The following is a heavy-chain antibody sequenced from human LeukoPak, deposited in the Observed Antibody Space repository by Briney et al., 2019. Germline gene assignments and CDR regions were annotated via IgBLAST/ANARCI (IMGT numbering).Heavy chain of an antibody. J-gene: IGHJ6*02. CDR1: GGSISSSSYY. CDR3: ARLLVGVNSGGGYYYYYGMDV. CDR2: IYYSGST. D-gene: IGHD1-26*01. Sequence: SETLSLTCTVSGGSISSSSYYWGWIRQPPGKGLEWLGSIYYSGSTYYNPSLKSRVTISVDTSKNQFTLKLSSVTTADTAVYYCARLLVGVNSGGGYYYYYGMDVWGQGTTVTVSS. V-gene: IGHV4-39*01.